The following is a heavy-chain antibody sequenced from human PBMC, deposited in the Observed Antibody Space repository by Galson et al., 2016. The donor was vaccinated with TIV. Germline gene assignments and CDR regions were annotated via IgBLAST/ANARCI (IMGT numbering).Heavy chain of an antibody. CDR1: GYSFIDFA. CDR2: IKGGNVNT. D-gene: IGHD2-15*01. V-gene: IGHV1-3*01. J-gene: IGHJ3*02. CDR3: ARNQGSCIDSTCLTAAFDI. Sequence: SVKVSCKASGYSFIDFAVHWVRQAPGQRLEWMGWIKGGNVNTESSQKLQGRVTITRDTSASTAYMELSSLTSEDTAVYSCARNQGSCIDSTCLTAAFDIWGQGTTVTVSS.